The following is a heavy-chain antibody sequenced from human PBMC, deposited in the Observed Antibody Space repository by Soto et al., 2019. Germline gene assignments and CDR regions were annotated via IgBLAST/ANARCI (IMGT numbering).Heavy chain of an antibody. Sequence: PGGSLRLSCAASGFTFSSYGMHWVRQAPGKGLEWVAVIWYDGSNKYYADSVKGRFTISRDNSKNTLYLQMNSLRAEDTAVYYCARDSNEQLGDYYYYMDVWGKGTTVTVSS. J-gene: IGHJ6*03. CDR1: GFTFSSYG. D-gene: IGHD6-6*01. CDR2: IWYDGSNK. V-gene: IGHV3-33*01. CDR3: ARDSNEQLGDYYYYMDV.